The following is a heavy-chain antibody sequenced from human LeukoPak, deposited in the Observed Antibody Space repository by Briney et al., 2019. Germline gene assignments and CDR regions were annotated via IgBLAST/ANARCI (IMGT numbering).Heavy chain of an antibody. CDR1: GYTFTGYY. V-gene: IGHV1-2*02. CDR3: ARVQVLSLVFGSGSYWFDY. D-gene: IGHD3-10*01. Sequence: ASVKVSCKASGYTFTGYYMHWVRQAPGQGLEWMGWINPNSGGTNYAQKFQGRVTMTRDTSISTAYMELSRLRSDDTAVYYCARVQVLSLVFGSGSYWFDYWGQGTLVTVSS. J-gene: IGHJ4*02. CDR2: INPNSGGT.